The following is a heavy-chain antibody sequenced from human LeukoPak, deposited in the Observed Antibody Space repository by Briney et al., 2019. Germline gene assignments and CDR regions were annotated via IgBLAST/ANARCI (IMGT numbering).Heavy chain of an antibody. V-gene: IGHV1-2*02. CDR2: INPNSGGT. D-gene: IGHD6-6*01. CDR3: ARERTAARNWFDP. J-gene: IGHJ5*02. Sequence: ASVKVSCKTSGYDFTGYSIYWVRQAPGQGLEWMGWINPNSGGTNYAQKFQGRVTMTRDTSISTAYMELSRLRSDDTAVYYCARERTAARNWFDPWGQGTLVTVSS. CDR1: GYDFTGYS.